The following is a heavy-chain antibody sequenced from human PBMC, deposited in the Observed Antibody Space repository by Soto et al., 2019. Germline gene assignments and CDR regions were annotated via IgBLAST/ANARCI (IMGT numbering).Heavy chain of an antibody. CDR1: GGSINSNNYY. CDR3: AKVVVAATRHTDFDS. D-gene: IGHD2-15*01. Sequence: TSETLSLTCTVSGGSINSNNYYWAWIRQPPGKGLAWIASIYYDGSTYYNPSLKSRVSISVDTSKNHFSLKLSSATAADTAVYYCAKVVVAATRHTDFDSWGQGTLVTVPQ. V-gene: IGHV4-39*02. J-gene: IGHJ4*02. CDR2: IYYDGST.